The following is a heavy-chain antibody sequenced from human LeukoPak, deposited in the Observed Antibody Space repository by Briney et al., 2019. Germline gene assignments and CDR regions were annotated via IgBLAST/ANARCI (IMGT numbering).Heavy chain of an antibody. CDR3: ASFLAAAGTLRPHDY. J-gene: IGHJ4*02. CDR1: GGSFSGYY. Sequence: SETLSLTCAVYGGSFSGYYWSWIRQPPGKGLEWIGEINHSGSTNYNPSLKSRVTISVDTSKNQFSLKLSSVTAADTAVYYCASFLAAAGTLRPHDYWGQGTLVTVSS. D-gene: IGHD6-13*01. CDR2: INHSGST. V-gene: IGHV4-34*01.